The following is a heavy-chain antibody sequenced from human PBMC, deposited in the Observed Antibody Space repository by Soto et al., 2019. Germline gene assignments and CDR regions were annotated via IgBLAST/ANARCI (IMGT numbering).Heavy chain of an antibody. J-gene: IGHJ5*02. CDR2: ISNTGGNT. V-gene: IGHV3-23*01. CDR1: GFTFSGYA. D-gene: IGHD3-22*01. Sequence: EVQLLESGGGLVQPGGSLRLSCVASGFTFSGYAMSWVRQAPGKGLEWVSHISNTGGNTYYADSVKGRFTIARDNSKDTLDLELNRLSAEDTAVYFCANEDNGSITRWSRFDPWGQGTLVTVSS. CDR3: ANEDNGSITRWSRFDP.